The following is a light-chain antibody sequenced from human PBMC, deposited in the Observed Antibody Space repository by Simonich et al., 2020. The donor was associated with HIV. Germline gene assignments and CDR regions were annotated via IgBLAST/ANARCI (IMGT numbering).Light chain of an antibody. J-gene: IGKJ4*01. CDR3: QQYNNWPLT. CDR2: GAS. V-gene: IGKV3-15*01. CDR1: QSVSSY. Sequence: EIVLTQSPATLSLSPGERATLSCRASQSVSSYLAWYQQKPGQAPRLLIHGASTRATGIPARFSGSGSGTEFTLTISSLQSEDFAVYHCQQYNNWPLTFGGGTKVEIK.